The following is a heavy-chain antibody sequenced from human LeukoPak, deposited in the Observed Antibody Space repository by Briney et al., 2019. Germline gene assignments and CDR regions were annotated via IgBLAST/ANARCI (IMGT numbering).Heavy chain of an antibody. CDR1: GLTVSRNH. D-gene: IGHD2-15*01. J-gene: IGHJ1*01. CDR3: ARYIGYCNGYSCDRYFQH. V-gene: IGHV3-23*01. Sequence: GSLRLSCAASGLTVSRNHMSWVRQAPGKGLEWVSSISNSGGETYHADSVKGRFTISRDNSKNTLYLQMNSLRAEDTAVYYCARYIGYCNGYSCDRYFQHWGQGTLVTVSS. CDR2: ISNSGGET.